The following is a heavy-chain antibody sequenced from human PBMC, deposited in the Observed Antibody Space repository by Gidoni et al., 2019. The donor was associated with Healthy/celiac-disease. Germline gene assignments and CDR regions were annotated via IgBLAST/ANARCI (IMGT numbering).Heavy chain of an antibody. CDR2: INHSGST. J-gene: IGHJ4*02. CDR1: GGSFSGYY. Sequence: QVQLQQWGAGLLKPSETLSLTCAVYGGSFSGYYWSWIRQPPGKGLEWIGEINHSGSTNYNPSLKSRVTISVDTSKNQFSLKLSSVTAADTAVYYCARGEPTEYSSSSLDYWGQGTLVTVSS. D-gene: IGHD6-6*01. CDR3: ARGEPTEYSSSSLDY. V-gene: IGHV4-34*01.